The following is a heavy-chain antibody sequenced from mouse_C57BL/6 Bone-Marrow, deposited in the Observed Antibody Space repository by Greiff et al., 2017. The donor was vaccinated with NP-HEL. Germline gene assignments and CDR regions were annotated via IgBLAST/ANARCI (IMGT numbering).Heavy chain of an antibody. CDR1: GYTFTDYY. V-gene: IGHV1-19*01. CDR2: INPYNGGT. J-gene: IGHJ1*03. Sequence: EVQLQQSGPVLVKPGASVKMSCKASGYTFTDYYMNWVKQSHGKSLEWIGVINPYNGGTSYNQKFKGKATLTVDKSSSTAYMELNSLTSEDSAVYYCAREGWLLRWYFDVWGTGTTVTVSS. CDR3: AREGWLLRWYFDV. D-gene: IGHD2-3*01.